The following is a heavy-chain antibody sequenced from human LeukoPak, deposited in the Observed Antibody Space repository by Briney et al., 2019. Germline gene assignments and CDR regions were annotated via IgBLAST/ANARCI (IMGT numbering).Heavy chain of an antibody. CDR3: ARHYGGNPYFDY. CDR2: IIPIFGTA. CDR1: GYTFTSYY. D-gene: IGHD4-23*01. V-gene: IGHV1-69*13. Sequence: ASVKVSCKASGYTFTSYYMHWVRQAPGQGLEWMGGIIPIFGTANYAQKFQGRVTITADESTSTAYMELSSLRSEDTAVYYCARHYGGNPYFDYWGQGTLVTVSS. J-gene: IGHJ4*02.